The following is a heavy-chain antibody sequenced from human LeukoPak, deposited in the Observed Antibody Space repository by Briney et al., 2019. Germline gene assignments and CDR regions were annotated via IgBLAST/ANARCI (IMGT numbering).Heavy chain of an antibody. D-gene: IGHD3-3*01. V-gene: IGHV3-23*01. CDR1: GFTFSSYA. CDR3: AKDQPRSYYDFWSGYFTVNWFDP. Sequence: GGSLRLSCAASGFTFSSYAMSWVRQAPGKGLEWVSAISGSGGSTYYADSVKGRFTISRDNSKNTLYPQMNSLRAEDMAVYYCAKDQPRSYYDFWSGYFTVNWFDPWGQGTLVTVSS. CDR2: ISGSGGST. J-gene: IGHJ5*02.